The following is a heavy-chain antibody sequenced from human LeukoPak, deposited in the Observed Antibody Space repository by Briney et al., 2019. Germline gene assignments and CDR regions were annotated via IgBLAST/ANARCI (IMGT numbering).Heavy chain of an antibody. D-gene: IGHD4-23*01. V-gene: IGHV4-39*01. CDR1: GGSISSSSYY. CDR2: IYYSGST. Sequence: PSETLSLTCTVSGGSISSSSYYWGWIRQPPGKGLEWIGSIYYSGSTYYNPSLKSRVTISVDTSKNQFSLKLSSVTAADTAVYYCARHTLVVTPEAFDIWGQGTMVTVSS. J-gene: IGHJ3*02. CDR3: ARHTLVVTPEAFDI.